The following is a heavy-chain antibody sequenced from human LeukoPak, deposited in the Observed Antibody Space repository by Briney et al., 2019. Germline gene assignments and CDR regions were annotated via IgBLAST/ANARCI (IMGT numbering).Heavy chain of an antibody. D-gene: IGHD3-10*01. J-gene: IGHJ4*02. CDR2: INHSGST. CDR1: GGSFSGYY. Sequence: SETLSLTCAVYGGSFSGYYWSWIRQPPGKGLEWIGEINHSGSTNYNPSLKSRVTISVDKSKNQFSLKLSSVTAADTAVYYCARGSGSYYLTYYFDYWGQGTLVTVSS. CDR3: ARGSGSYYLTYYFDY. V-gene: IGHV4-34*01.